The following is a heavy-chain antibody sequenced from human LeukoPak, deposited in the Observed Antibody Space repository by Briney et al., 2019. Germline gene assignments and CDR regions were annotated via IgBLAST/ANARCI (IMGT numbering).Heavy chain of an antibody. CDR1: GFTFSSYE. CDR2: ISSSGSTI. D-gene: IGHD6-19*01. V-gene: IGHV3-48*03. CDR3: AALIAVAGTYYFDY. J-gene: IGHJ4*02. Sequence: PGGSLRLSCAASGFTFSSYEMNWVRQAPGKGLEWDSYISSSGSTIYYADSVKGRFTISRDNAKNSLYLQTNSLTAEDTAAYYCAALIAVAGTYYFDYWAQGTLVTVSS.